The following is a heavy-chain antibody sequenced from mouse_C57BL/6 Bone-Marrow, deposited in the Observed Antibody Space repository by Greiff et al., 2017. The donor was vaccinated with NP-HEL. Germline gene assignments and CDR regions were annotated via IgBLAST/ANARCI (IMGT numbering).Heavy chain of an antibody. CDR2: INPNNGGT. CDR3: ARYYGSSYWFAY. CDR1: GYTFTDYN. D-gene: IGHD1-1*01. Sequence: EVQLQQSGPELVKPGASVKMSCKASGYTFTDYNMHWVKQSHGKSLEWIGYINPNNGGTSYNQKFKGKATLTVNKSSSTAYMELRSLTSEDSAVYYCARYYGSSYWFAYWGQGTLVTVSA. V-gene: IGHV1-22*01. J-gene: IGHJ3*01.